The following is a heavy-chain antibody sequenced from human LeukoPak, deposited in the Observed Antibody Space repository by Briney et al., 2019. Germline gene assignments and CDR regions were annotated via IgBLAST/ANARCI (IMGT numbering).Heavy chain of an antibody. CDR1: GYTFSSYA. J-gene: IGHJ4*02. V-gene: IGHV3-23*01. CDR2: ISGSGGST. CDR3: AKVASGYYDSSGYDY. D-gene: IGHD3-22*01. Sequence: PGGSLRLSCAASGYTFSSYAMSWVRQAPGKGLEWVSAISGSGGSTYYADSVKGRFTISRDNSKNTLYLQMNSLRAEDTAVYYCAKVASGYYDSSGYDYWGQGTLVTVSS.